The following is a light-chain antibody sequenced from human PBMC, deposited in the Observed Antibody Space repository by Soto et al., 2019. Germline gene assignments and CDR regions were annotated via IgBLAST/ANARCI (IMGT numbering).Light chain of an antibody. CDR1: SSDVGGYNY. CDR3: SSYAGSNNFV. CDR2: EVS. Sequence: QSALTQPPSASGSPGQSVTISCTGTSSDVGGYNYVSWYQHHPGKAPKLMIYEVSKRPSGVPDRFSGSKSGNTASLTVTGVQAEDEADYYCSSYAGSNNFVYGTGTRSPS. J-gene: IGLJ1*01. V-gene: IGLV2-8*01.